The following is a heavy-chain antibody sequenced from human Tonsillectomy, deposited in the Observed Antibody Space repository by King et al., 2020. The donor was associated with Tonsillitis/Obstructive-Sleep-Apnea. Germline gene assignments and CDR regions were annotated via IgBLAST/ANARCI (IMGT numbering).Heavy chain of an antibody. CDR3: ARGRRGYYDFWSGYYGY. D-gene: IGHD3-3*01. J-gene: IGHJ4*02. CDR1: GGSFSGYY. CDR2: INHSGST. V-gene: IGHV4-34*01. Sequence: VQLQQWGAGLLKPSETLSLTCAVYGGSFSGYYWSWIRQPPGKGLEWIGEINHSGSTNYNPSLKSRVTISVDTSKNQFSLKLSSVTAADTAVYYCARGRRGYYDFWSGYYGYWGQGTLVTVSS.